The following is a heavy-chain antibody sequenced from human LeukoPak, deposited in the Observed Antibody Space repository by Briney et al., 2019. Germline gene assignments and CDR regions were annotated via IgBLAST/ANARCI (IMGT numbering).Heavy chain of an antibody. CDR1: GFTFSSYS. J-gene: IGHJ4*02. D-gene: IGHD5-12*01. CDR2: ITSSSMYI. V-gene: IGHV3-21*01. CDR3: VRDRTTRYSGYDWTFDY. Sequence: GGSLRLSCAASGFTFSSYSMNWVRQAPGKGLEWVASITSSSMYIHYADSVKGRFTISRDNAKNSLYLQMNSLRAEDTAMYYCVRDRTTRYSGYDWTFDYWGQGTLVTVSS.